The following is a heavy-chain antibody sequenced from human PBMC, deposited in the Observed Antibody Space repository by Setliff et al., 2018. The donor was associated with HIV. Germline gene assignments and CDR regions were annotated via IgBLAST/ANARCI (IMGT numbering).Heavy chain of an antibody. CDR2: ISKSGINL. V-gene: IGHV3-21*01. Sequence: GGSLRLSCTASGFILNNYAMSWVRQAPGKGLEWVSSISKSGINLYYAVSVRGRFTISRYNAKNSVYLEMNSLRAEDTAVYYCARVYDSSGYSLSIPGYWGQGTLVTVSS. J-gene: IGHJ4*01. CDR3: ARVYDSSGYSLSIPGY. CDR1: GFILNNYA. D-gene: IGHD3-22*01.